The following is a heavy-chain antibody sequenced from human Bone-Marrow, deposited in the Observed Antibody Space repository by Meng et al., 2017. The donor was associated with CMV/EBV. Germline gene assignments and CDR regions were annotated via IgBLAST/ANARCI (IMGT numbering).Heavy chain of an antibody. J-gene: IGHJ4*02. CDR1: CHTFTRNG. CDR2: ISAYNANT. D-gene: IGHD3-22*01. CDR3: ASVGATSGYYRGDIYFFDY. Sequence: ASVKVSCKAACHTFTRNGISWVRQAPGQGLEWMGWISAYNANTYYAQKLQGRFTMTTDTSTSTAFMELRSLRSDDTAVYYCASVGATSGYYRGDIYFFDYWGQGTLVTVSS. V-gene: IGHV1-18*01.